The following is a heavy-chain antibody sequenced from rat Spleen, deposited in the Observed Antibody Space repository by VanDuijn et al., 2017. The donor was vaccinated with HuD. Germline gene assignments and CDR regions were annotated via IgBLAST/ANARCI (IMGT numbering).Heavy chain of an antibody. CDR3: ARHENWAYYFDY. V-gene: IGHV5-25*01. CDR2: ITSGGSNT. D-gene: IGHD5-1*01. Sequence: EVQLVESGGGLVQPGRSLKLSCAASGFTFSRFAMAWMRQAPKKGLEWVATITSGGSNTYYPDSVKGRFTISRDNSKSTLYLQMDSLRSEDTATYYCARHENWAYYFDYWGQGVMVTVSS. CDR1: GFTFSRFA. J-gene: IGHJ2*01.